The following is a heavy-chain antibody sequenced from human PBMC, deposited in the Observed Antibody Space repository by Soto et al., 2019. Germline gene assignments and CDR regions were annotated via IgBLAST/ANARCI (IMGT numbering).Heavy chain of an antibody. J-gene: IGHJ4*02. V-gene: IGHV3-30*18. Sequence: VGSLRLSCAASGLTFSTYGFHWVRQARGKGLEWVAVISNDVRNIHYAESVKGRFTISRDNSKNTLYLQMNSLRPNDTAVYYCVKDTLGGMTPVFMPGPDWGQGTLVTVSS. CDR1: GLTFSTYG. CDR2: ISNDVRNI. CDR3: VKDTLGGMTPVFMPGPD. D-gene: IGHD2-2*01.